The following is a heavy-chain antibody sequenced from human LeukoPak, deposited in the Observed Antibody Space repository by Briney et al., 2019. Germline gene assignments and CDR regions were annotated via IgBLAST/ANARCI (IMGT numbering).Heavy chain of an antibody. CDR1: GGSISSSSYY. CDR3: ARGLSTPGRSHFDL. V-gene: IGHV4-39*07. D-gene: IGHD2-2*01. Sequence: PSETLSLTCTVSGGSISSSSYYWGWIRQPPGKGLEWIGSIYYSGSTYYNPSLKSRVTISVDTSKNQFSLKLSSVTAADTAVYYCARGLSTPGRSHFDLWGGGTLVTVSS. CDR2: IYYSGST. J-gene: IGHJ2*01.